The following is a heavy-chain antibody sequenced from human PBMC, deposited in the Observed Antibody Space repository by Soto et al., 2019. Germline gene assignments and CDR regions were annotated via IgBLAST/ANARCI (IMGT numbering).Heavy chain of an antibody. V-gene: IGHV1-18*01. CDR3: AGTYPFGYGSGSSFDP. J-gene: IGHJ5*02. CDR2: ISAYNGNT. D-gene: IGHD3-10*01. Sequence: ASVKVSCKASGYTFTSYGISWVRQAPGQGLEWMGWISAYNGNTNYAQKLQGRVTMTTDTSTSTAYMELRSLRSDDTAVYYCAGTYPFGYGSGSSFDPWGQGTLVTVSS. CDR1: GYTFTSYG.